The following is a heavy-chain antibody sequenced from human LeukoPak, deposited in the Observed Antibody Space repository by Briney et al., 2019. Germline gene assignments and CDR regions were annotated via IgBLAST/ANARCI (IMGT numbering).Heavy chain of an antibody. CDR3: ARADYEYVWGSYRCDY. Sequence: PGGSLRLSCAASGFTFSSYAMHWVRQAPGKGLEWVAVISYDGSNKYYADSVKGRFTISRDNSKNTLYLQMNSLRAEDTAVYYCARADYEYVWGSYRCDYWGQGTLVTVSS. J-gene: IGHJ4*02. CDR2: ISYDGSNK. CDR1: GFTFSSYA. D-gene: IGHD3-16*02. V-gene: IGHV3-30-3*01.